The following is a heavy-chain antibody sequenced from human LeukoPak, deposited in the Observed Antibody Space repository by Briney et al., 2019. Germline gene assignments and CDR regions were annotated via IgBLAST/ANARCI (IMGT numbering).Heavy chain of an antibody. V-gene: IGHV1-2*02. J-gene: IGHJ4*02. D-gene: IGHD3-3*01. CDR3: ARALNLWNVDFDY. Sequence: GASVKVSCKASGYTFTGYLMHWVRQAPGQGLEWMGWIDPNSGGTNYAQKFQGRVTMTRDTSINTAFMELSRLRSDDSAVYYCARALNLWNVDFDYWGQGTLVTVSS. CDR2: IDPNSGGT. CDR1: GYTFTGYL.